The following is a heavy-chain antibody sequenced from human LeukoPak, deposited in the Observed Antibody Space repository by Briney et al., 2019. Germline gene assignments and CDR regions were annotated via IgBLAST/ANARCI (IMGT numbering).Heavy chain of an antibody. CDR1: GYTFTGYY. Sequence: ASVKVSCKAPGYTFTGYYMHWVRQAPGQGLEWMGWINPNSGGTNYAQKFQGRVTMTRDTSISTAYMELSRLRSDDTAVYYCAIPRKGPYYFDYWGQGTLVTVSS. J-gene: IGHJ4*02. CDR2: INPNSGGT. V-gene: IGHV1-2*02. CDR3: AIPRKGPYYFDY.